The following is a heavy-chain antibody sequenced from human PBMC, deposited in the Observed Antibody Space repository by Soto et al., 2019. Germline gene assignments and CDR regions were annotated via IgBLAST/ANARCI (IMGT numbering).Heavy chain of an antibody. CDR2: IYHSGST. CDR1: GGYISSGGYS. CDR3: ARESRPLWFDP. Sequence: SETLSLTCAVSGGYISSGGYSWSWIRQPPGKGLEWIGYIYHSGSTYYNPSLKSRVTISVDRSKNQFSLKLSSVTAADTAVYYCARESRPLWFDPWGQGTLVTVSS. J-gene: IGHJ5*02. V-gene: IGHV4-30-2*01.